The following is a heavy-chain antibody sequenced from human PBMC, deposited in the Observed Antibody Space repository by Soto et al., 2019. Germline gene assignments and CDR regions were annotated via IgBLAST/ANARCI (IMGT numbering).Heavy chain of an antibody. CDR3: AREGRNRQYSSSWSDCVVP. Sequence: GQGLEWMGIINPSGGSTSYAQKFRGRVTMTRDTSTSTVYMELSSLRSEDTAVYYCAREGRNRQYSSSWSDCVVPWGQETLFSFPS. J-gene: IGHJ5*02. CDR2: INPSGGST. D-gene: IGHD6-13*01. V-gene: IGHV1-46*03.